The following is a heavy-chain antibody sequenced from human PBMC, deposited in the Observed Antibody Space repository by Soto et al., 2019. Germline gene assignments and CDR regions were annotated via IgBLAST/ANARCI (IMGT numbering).Heavy chain of an antibody. CDR3: ARDFRGYSYGPHFDY. J-gene: IGHJ4*02. D-gene: IGHD5-18*01. CDR1: GGSVSSGSYY. CDR2: IYYSGST. V-gene: IGHV4-61*01. Sequence: QVQLQESGPGLVKPSETLSLTCTVSGGSVSSGSYYWSWIRQPPGKGLEWIGYIYYSGSTNYNPSLKGRVTISVDTSKNQFSLKVSSVTAADTAVYYCARDFRGYSYGPHFDYWGQGTLVTVSS.